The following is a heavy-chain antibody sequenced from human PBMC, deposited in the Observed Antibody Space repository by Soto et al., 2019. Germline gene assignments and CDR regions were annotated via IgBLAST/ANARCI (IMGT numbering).Heavy chain of an antibody. Sequence: EVQLVESGGGLVQPGGSLRLSCAASGLTFSDHHMDWVRQAPGKGLEWVGRARNKANSHTIEYAASVKGRFTISRDDSQNSVYLQMNRLKTEDTAVYYCAKGNCTGGRCYGGDYWGQGTLVTVSS. CDR1: GLTFSDHH. V-gene: IGHV3-72*01. J-gene: IGHJ4*02. CDR3: AKGNCTGGRCYGGDY. D-gene: IGHD2-15*01. CDR2: ARNKANSHTI.